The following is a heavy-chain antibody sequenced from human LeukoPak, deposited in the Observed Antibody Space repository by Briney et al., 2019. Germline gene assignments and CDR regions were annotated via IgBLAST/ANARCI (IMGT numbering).Heavy chain of an antibody. Sequence: ASVKVSCKASGYTFTGYYIHWVRQAPGQGLEWMGRIIPILGIANYAQKFQGRVTITADKSTSTAYMELSSLRSEDTAVYYCARVSGVLPDYWGQGTLVTVSS. D-gene: IGHD6-13*01. J-gene: IGHJ4*02. CDR1: GYTFTGYY. V-gene: IGHV1-69*04. CDR3: ARVSGVLPDY. CDR2: IIPILGIA.